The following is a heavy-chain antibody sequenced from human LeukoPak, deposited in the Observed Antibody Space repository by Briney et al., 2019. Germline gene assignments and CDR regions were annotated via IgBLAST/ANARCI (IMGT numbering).Heavy chain of an antibody. J-gene: IGHJ4*02. CDR3: ATVGAYYDSSGYCLDY. CDR2: FDPEDGET. Sequence: GASVKVSCKVSGYTLTELSMHWVRQAPGKGLEWMGGFDPEDGETIYAQKFQGRVTMTEDTSTDTAYMELSSLRSEDTAVYYCATVGAYYDSSGYCLDYWGQGTLVTVSS. CDR1: GYTLTELS. D-gene: IGHD3-22*01. V-gene: IGHV1-24*01.